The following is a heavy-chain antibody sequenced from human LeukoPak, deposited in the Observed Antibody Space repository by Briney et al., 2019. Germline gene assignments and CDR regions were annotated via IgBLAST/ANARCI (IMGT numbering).Heavy chain of an antibody. CDR2: INHSGST. J-gene: IGHJ4*02. Sequence: PSEALSLTCAVYGGSFSGYYWSWIRQPPGKGLEWIGEINHSGSTNHNPSLKSRVTISVDTSKNQFSLKLSSVTAADTAVYYCASGVGATLFDYWGQGTLVTVSS. CDR1: GGSFSGYY. V-gene: IGHV4-34*01. D-gene: IGHD1-26*01. CDR3: ASGVGATLFDY.